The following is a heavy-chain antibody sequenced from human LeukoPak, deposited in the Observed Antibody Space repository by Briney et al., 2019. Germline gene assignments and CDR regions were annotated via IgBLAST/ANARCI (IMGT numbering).Heavy chain of an antibody. V-gene: IGHV3-30-3*01. D-gene: IGHD3-9*01. Sequence: GGSLRLSCAASGFTFSSYAMHWVRQAPGKGLEWVAVISYDGSNKYYADSVKGRFTISRDNSKNTLYLQMNSLRAEDTAVYYCARDGGPYYDILTGYYAYGMDVWGQGTTVTVSS. CDR1: GFTFSSYA. CDR3: ARDGGPYYDILTGYYAYGMDV. J-gene: IGHJ6*02. CDR2: ISYDGSNK.